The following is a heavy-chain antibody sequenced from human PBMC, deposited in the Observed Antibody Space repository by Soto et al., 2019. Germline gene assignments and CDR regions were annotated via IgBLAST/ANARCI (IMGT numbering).Heavy chain of an antibody. J-gene: IGHJ4*02. CDR1: GFTFSSYA. Sequence: GGSLRLSCAASGFTFSSYAMHWVRQAPGKGLEWVAVISYDGSNKYYADSVKGRFTISRDNSKNTLYLQMNSLRAEDTAVYYCARDGAPYDFWSGYLYWGQGTLVTV. V-gene: IGHV3-30-3*01. D-gene: IGHD3-3*01. CDR3: ARDGAPYDFWSGYLY. CDR2: ISYDGSNK.